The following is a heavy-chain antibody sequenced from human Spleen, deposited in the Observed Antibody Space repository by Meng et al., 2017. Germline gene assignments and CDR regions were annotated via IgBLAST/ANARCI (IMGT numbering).Heavy chain of an antibody. CDR3: ARVRGWELLDY. J-gene: IGHJ4*02. Sequence: QVQLVQSGAEVKKPGASVKVSCKASGYTFAAYWIQWVRQAPGQGLELMGWINTNTGNPTYAQGFTGRFVFSLDTSVSTAYLQISSLKAEDTAVYYCARVRGWELLDYWGQGTLVTVSS. CDR1: GYTFAAYW. V-gene: IGHV7-4-1*02. CDR2: INTNTGNP. D-gene: IGHD1-26*01.